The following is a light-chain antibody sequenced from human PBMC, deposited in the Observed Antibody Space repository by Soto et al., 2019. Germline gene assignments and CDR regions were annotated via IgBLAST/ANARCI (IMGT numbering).Light chain of an antibody. J-gene: IGKJ1*01. CDR2: DAS. V-gene: IGKV1-5*01. CDR3: QKYNSYRT. Sequence: DIQMTQSPSTLSASVGDRVTITCRASQSISSWLAWYQQKPWKAPKLLIYDASSLESGVPSRFSGSGSGTEFTLTISSLQPDDFATYYCQKYNSYRTFGQGTKVEIK. CDR1: QSISSW.